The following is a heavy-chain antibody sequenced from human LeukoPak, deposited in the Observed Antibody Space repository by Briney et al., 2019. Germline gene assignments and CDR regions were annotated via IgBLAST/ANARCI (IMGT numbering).Heavy chain of an antibody. CDR2: IKQDGSEK. D-gene: IGHD6-19*01. CDR1: GGSISSSSYY. J-gene: IGHJ3*02. CDR3: ARVFGRWLVSFDI. Sequence: ETLSLTCTVSGGSISSSSYYWGWIRQAPGKGLEWVANIKQDGSEKYYVDSVKGRFTISRDNAKNTLYLQMNSLRAEDTAVYYCARVFGRWLVSFDIWGQGTMVTVSS. V-gene: IGHV3-7*01.